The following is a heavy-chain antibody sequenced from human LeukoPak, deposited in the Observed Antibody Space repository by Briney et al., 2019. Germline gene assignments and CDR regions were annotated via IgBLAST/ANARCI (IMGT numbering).Heavy chain of an antibody. CDR2: INPNSGGT. CDR1: GYTFIGYY. J-gene: IGHJ3*02. Sequence: ASVKVSCKASGYTFIGYYMHWVRKAPGQGLEWMGWINPNSGGTNYAQKFQGRVTMTRDTSISTAYMELSRLSSDDTAVYYCARGSDIVVIDIWGQGTMVTVSS. V-gene: IGHV1-2*02. CDR3: ARGSDIVVIDI. D-gene: IGHD2-2*01.